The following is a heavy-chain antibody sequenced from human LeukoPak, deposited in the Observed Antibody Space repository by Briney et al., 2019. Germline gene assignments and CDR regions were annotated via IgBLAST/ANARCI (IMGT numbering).Heavy chain of an antibody. V-gene: IGHV3-33*08. CDR1: GFTFSSYG. D-gene: IGHD6-13*01. J-gene: IGHJ6*03. CDR3: ARGPYSSSWSLTYYYYYYMDV. CDR2: ICYNGSNK. Sequence: PGGSLTLSCAASGFTFSSYGMHWVRQAPGKGLEWVGVICYNGSNKYYADTVKGRFTISRDNSKNTLYLQMNSLRAEDTAVYYCARGPYSSSWSLTYYYYYYMDVWGKGTTVTVSS.